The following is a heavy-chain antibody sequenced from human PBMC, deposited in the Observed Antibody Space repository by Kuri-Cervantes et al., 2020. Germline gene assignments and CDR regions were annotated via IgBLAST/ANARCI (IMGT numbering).Heavy chain of an antibody. CDR3: ARVLVVVPAAYDY. D-gene: IGHD2-2*01. V-gene: IGHV1-3*01. CDR1: GYTFTSYA. CDR2: INAGNGNT. Sequence: ASVKVSCKASGYTFTSYAMHWVRQAPGQRLEWMGWINAGNGNTKYSQKFQGRVTITRDTSASTAYMELSSLRSEDTAVYYCARVLVVVPAAYDYWGQGTLVTVSS. J-gene: IGHJ4*02.